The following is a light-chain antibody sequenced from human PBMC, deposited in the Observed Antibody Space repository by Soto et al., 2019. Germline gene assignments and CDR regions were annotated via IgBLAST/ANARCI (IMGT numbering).Light chain of an antibody. Sequence: DMQMTQSPSTLSASVGDRVTITCRASQSISTWLAWYQQKPGRAPKLLIYDASSLESGVPLRFGGSGSGTEFTLTITSLQPDDSATYYCQQYNSYLGTFGQGTKVDIK. J-gene: IGKJ1*01. CDR2: DAS. V-gene: IGKV1-5*01. CDR1: QSISTW. CDR3: QQYNSYLGT.